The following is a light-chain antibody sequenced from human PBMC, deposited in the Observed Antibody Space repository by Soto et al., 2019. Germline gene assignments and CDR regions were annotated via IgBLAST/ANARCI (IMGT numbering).Light chain of an antibody. CDR1: SSDVGSYNL. CDR2: EGT. Sequence: QSVLTQPASVSGSPGQSITISCTRTSSDVGSYNLVSWYQQHPGKAPKFVIYEGTKRPSGVSNRFSGSKSGNTASLTISGLQAEDEADYYCSSYAGSWVFGGGTKLTVL. CDR3: SSYAGSWV. J-gene: IGLJ3*02. V-gene: IGLV2-23*01.